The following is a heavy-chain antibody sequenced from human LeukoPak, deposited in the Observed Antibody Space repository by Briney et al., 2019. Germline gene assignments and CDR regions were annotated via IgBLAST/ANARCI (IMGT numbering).Heavy chain of an antibody. CDR2: ISGNGGDT. CDR1: GFTFSSHA. CDR3: ARASITASGPHDVYDM. V-gene: IGHV3-64*02. J-gene: IGHJ3*02. D-gene: IGHD2-15*01. Sequence: GGSLRLSCAASGFTFSSHAMHWVRQAPGKGLEYVSAISGNGGDTWYRDSVKGRFTISRANSAQMLYLQMGSLRGEDMAVYFCARASITASGPHDVYDMWGRGTMVTVSS.